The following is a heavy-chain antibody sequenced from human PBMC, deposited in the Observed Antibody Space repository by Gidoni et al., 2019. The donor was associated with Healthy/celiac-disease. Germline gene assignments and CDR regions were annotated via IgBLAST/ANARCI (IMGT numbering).Heavy chain of an antibody. CDR1: GFPFDDYA. D-gene: IGHD3-3*01. J-gene: IGHJ4*02. V-gene: IGHV3-9*01. Sequence: EVQLVESGGGLVQPGRSLRLSCAASGFPFDDYAMHWVRQAPGKGLEWVSGISWNSGTIGYADSVKGRFTISRDNAKNSLYLQMNSLRAEDTALYYCAKDRATFGVVITGVDYWGQGTLVTVSS. CDR2: ISWNSGTI. CDR3: AKDRATFGVVITGVDY.